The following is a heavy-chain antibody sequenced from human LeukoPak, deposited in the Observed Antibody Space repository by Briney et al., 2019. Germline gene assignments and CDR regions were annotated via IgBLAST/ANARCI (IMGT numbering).Heavy chain of an antibody. D-gene: IGHD3-16*02. CDR1: GGSFSGYY. V-gene: IGHV4-34*01. Sequence: PSETLSLTCAVYGGSFSGYYWSWIRQPPGKGLEWIGEINHSGSTNYNPSLKSRVTISVDTSKNQFSLKLSSVTAADTAVYYCARDPRWNFDYWGQGTLVTVSS. J-gene: IGHJ4*02. CDR3: ARDPRWNFDY. CDR2: INHSGST.